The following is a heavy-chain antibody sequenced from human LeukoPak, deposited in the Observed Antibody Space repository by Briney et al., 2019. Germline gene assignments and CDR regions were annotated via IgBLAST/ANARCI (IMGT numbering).Heavy chain of an antibody. CDR1: GFTFSSYT. J-gene: IGHJ2*01. CDR2: ISTSGSPI. V-gene: IGHV3-48*01. Sequence: GGSLRLSCAASGFTFSSYTMNWVRQAPGKGLEWVSFISTSGSPIYYADSVKGRFTISRDNAKNSLYLQMNSPRVEDTAVYYCARDHIWYFDLWGRGTLVTVSS. CDR3: ARDHIWYFDL.